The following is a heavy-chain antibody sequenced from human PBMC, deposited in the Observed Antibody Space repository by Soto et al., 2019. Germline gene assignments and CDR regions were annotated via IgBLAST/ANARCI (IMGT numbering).Heavy chain of an antibody. CDR1: GGSITISSYY. CDR2: IHYSGST. V-gene: IGHV4-39*01. J-gene: IGHJ4*02. D-gene: IGHD3-9*01. CDR3: ARLDAGGGILTGYLDY. Sequence: QLHLQESGPGLVKPSETLSLTCTVSGGSITISSYYWGWIRQPPGKGLEWIGSIHYSGSTYYSPSLKRRVTISVDTSKSQFSLKLSSVTAADTAVYYCARLDAGGGILTGYLDYWGQGTLVTVSS.